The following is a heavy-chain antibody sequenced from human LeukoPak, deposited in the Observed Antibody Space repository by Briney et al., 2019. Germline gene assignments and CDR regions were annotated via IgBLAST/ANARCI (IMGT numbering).Heavy chain of an antibody. CDR2: IYYSGST. J-gene: IGHJ5*02. D-gene: IGHD1-1*01. CDR3: ARMYNWNDGWFDP. V-gene: IGHV4-59*08. Sequence: SETLSLTCAVYGGSFSGYYWSWIRQPPGKGLEWIGYIYYSGSTNYNPSLKSRVTISVDTSKNQFSLKLSSVTAADTAVYYCARMYNWNDGWFDPWGQGTLVTVSS. CDR1: GGSFSGYY.